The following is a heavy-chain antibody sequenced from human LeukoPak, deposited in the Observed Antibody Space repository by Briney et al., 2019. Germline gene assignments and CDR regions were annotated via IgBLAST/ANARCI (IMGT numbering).Heavy chain of an antibody. CDR3: ARDVLPVIVVVPAAMNGVDY. J-gene: IGHJ4*02. V-gene: IGHV3-23*01. Sequence: PGGSLRLSCAASGFTFASYAMSWVRQAPGMGLECVSTISGNGGSTYYADSVKGRFTISRDNSKNTLYLQMNSLRAEDTAVYYCARDVLPVIVVVPAAMNGVDYWGQGTLVTVSS. CDR1: GFTFASYA. D-gene: IGHD2-2*01. CDR2: ISGNGGST.